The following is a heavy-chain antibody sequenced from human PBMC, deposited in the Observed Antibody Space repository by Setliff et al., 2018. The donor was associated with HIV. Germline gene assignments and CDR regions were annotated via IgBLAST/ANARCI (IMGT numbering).Heavy chain of an antibody. CDR1: GGTFSSYA. D-gene: IGHD2-15*01. V-gene: IGHV1-69*13. Sequence: GASVKVSCKASGGTFSSYAISWVRQAPGQGLVWMGGIIPILGTTNYAQKFQGRLTITADESTSTVYMALSSLRSEDTAVYYCARDSRDIVVVIAPEPEPYYYYGMDVWGEGTTVTVSS. CDR3: ARDSRDIVVVIAPEPEPYYYYGMDV. CDR2: IIPILGTT. J-gene: IGHJ6*04.